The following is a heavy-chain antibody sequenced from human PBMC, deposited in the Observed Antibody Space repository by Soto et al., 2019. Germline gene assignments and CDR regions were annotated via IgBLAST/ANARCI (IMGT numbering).Heavy chain of an antibody. J-gene: IGHJ4*02. V-gene: IGHV3-21*01. CDR1: GFTFSSYS. CDR3: ARAPYSGSYSPIDY. CDR2: ISSSSSYI. D-gene: IGHD1-26*01. Sequence: PGGSLRLSCAASGFTFSSYSMNWVRQAPGKGLEWVSSISSSSSYIYYAGSVKGRFTISRDNAKNSLYLQMNSLRAEDTAVYYCARAPYSGSYSPIDYWGQGTLVTVSS.